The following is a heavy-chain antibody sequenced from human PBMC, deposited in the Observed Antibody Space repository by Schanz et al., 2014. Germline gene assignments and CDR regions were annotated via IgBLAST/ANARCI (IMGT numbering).Heavy chain of an antibody. CDR3: ARVRTIYGSEAMGY. CDR1: GFTFRDYS. Sequence: EVQLVESGGGLVQPGGSLRLSCEASGFTFRDYSMSWVRQAPGKGLEWVSGIRGSGHITNYADSVKGRITISRDNSKNTLYLQMNSLRAEDTAVYYCARVRTIYGSEAMGYWGQGTLVTVSS. D-gene: IGHD3-10*01. J-gene: IGHJ4*02. CDR2: IRGSGHIT. V-gene: IGHV3-23*04.